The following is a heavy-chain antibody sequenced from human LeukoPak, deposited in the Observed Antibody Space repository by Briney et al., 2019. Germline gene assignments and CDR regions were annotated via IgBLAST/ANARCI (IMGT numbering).Heavy chain of an antibody. CDR2: ISYDGSNK. V-gene: IGHV3-30*03. Sequence: PGGSLRLSCAASGFTFSSYGTHWVRQAPGKGLEWVAVISYDGSNKYYADSVKGRFTISRDNSKNTLYLQMNSLRAEDTAVYYCARPGATVPSAEYFQHWGQGTLVTVSS. CDR1: GFTFSSYG. CDR3: ARPGATVPSAEYFQH. J-gene: IGHJ1*01. D-gene: IGHD1-26*01.